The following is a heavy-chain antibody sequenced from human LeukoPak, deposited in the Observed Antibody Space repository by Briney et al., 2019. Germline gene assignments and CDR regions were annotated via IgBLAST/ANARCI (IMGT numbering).Heavy chain of an antibody. V-gene: IGHV3-30-3*01. CDR1: GFTSSSYA. Sequence: PVGSLRLSCAASGFTSSSYAMHGVRQAPGKGLECVAVISYDGSNKYYADSVKGRFTISRDNSKNTLYLQMNSLRAEDTAVYYCARVEGIVVVPAAHPFDYWGQGTLVTVS. J-gene: IGHJ4*02. CDR2: ISYDGSNK. CDR3: ARVEGIVVVPAAHPFDY. D-gene: IGHD2-2*01.